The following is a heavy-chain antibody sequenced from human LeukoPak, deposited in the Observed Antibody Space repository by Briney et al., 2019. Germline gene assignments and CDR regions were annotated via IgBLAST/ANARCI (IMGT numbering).Heavy chain of an antibody. J-gene: IGHJ4*02. V-gene: IGHV4-34*01. CDR1: GGSFSGYY. CDR3: ARRPYYDILTGYSPHYFDY. D-gene: IGHD3-9*01. CDR2: INYSGST. Sequence: SETLSLTCAVYGGSFSGYYWSWIRQPRGKGLEWIGDINYSGSTNYNPSLKSRVTISVDTSKNQFSLKLSSVTAADTAVYYCARRPYYDILTGYSPHYFDYWGQGTLVTVSS.